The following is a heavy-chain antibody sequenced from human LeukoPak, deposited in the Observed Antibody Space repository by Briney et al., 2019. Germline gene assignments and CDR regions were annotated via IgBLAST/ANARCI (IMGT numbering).Heavy chain of an antibody. D-gene: IGHD5-18*01. J-gene: IGHJ6*04. CDR3: AKDGYSYGPVDV. V-gene: IGHV3-23*01. CDR1: GFTFSSYA. CDR2: ISGSGGST. Sequence: QSGGSLRLSCAASGFTFSSYAMSWVRQAPGKGLEWVSAISGSGGSTYYADSVKGRFTISRDNSKNTLYLQMNSLRAKDTAVYYCAKDGYSYGPVDVWGKGTTVTVSS.